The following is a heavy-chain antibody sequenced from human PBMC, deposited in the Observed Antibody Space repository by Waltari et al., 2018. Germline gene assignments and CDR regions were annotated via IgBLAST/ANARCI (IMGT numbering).Heavy chain of an antibody. Sequence: QVQLQESGPGLVKPSETLSLTCAVSGYSLSSGYSWGWLRQPPGKGLEWSGSIYHSGSTYYNPSRKSRVTISVDTSKNQFSLKLSSVTAADTAVYYCARFLWGSSWYYFDYWGQGTLVTVSS. V-gene: IGHV4-38-2*01. D-gene: IGHD6-13*01. CDR1: GYSLSSGYS. CDR2: IYHSGST. CDR3: ARFLWGSSWYYFDY. J-gene: IGHJ4*02.